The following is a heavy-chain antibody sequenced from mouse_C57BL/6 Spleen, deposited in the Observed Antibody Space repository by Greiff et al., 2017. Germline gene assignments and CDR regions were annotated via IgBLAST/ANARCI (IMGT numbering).Heavy chain of an antibody. V-gene: IGHV1-53*01. J-gene: IGHJ3*01. CDR3: ARDGEEACVAY. CDR1: GYTFTSYW. CDR2: INPSNGGT. Sequence: QVQLQQPGTELVKPGASVKLSCKASGYTFTSYWMHWVKQRPGKGLEWIGNINPSNGGTNYNEKFKSKATLTVDKSSSTAYRQLSSLTSEYSAVCYCARDGEEACVAYWGQGTLVTVSA.